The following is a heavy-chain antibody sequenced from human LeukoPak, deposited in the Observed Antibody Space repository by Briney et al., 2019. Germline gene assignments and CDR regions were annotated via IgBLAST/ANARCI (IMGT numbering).Heavy chain of an antibody. CDR2: INHSGST. Sequence: SSETLSLTCAVYGGSFSGYYWSWIRQPPGKGLEWIGEINHSGSTNYNPSLKSRVTISVDTSKNQFSLKLSSVTAADTAVYYCARRFGVVISLRYFDYWGQGTLVTVSS. CDR1: GGSFSGYY. D-gene: IGHD3-3*01. J-gene: IGHJ4*02. V-gene: IGHV4-34*01. CDR3: ARRFGVVISLRYFDY.